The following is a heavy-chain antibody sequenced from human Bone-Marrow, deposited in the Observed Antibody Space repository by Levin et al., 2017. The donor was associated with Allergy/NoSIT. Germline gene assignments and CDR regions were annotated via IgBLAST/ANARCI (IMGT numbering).Heavy chain of an antibody. V-gene: IGHV3-7*01. J-gene: IGHJ4*02. CDR2: IRQDGNEK. CDR3: ARDYDTVGSLGY. CDR1: GFTFSEYW. D-gene: IGHD3-22*01. Sequence: PGGSLRLSCAASGFTFSEYWMTWVRQAPGKGLEWVANIRQDGNEKHYVDFVKGRFTVSRDNAKNSLYLQLSSLRVEDTAVYYCARDYDTVGSLGYWGQGTLVTVSS.